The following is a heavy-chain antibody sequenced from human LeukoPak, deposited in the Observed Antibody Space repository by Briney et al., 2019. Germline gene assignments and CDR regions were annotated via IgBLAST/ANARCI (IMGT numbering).Heavy chain of an antibody. J-gene: IGHJ4*02. Sequence: RRSLRLSCAASGFTFSSYGMHWVRQAPGKGLEWVAVIWYDGSNKYYADSVKGRFTISRDSSKNSLYLQMNSLRAEDTALYYCARESLGFDYWGQGTLVTVSS. V-gene: IGHV3-33*01. D-gene: IGHD3-16*01. CDR1: GFTFSSYG. CDR2: IWYDGSNK. CDR3: ARESLGFDY.